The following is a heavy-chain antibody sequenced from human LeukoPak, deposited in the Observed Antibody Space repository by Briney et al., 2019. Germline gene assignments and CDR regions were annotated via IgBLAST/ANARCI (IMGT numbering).Heavy chain of an antibody. CDR2: IYYSGST. V-gene: IGHV4-59*08. J-gene: IGHJ4*02. Sequence: SETLSLTCTVSGDSISTYYWNWIRQPPGKGLEWIGYIYYSGSTNYNPSLKSRVTISVDTSKNQFSLKLSSVTAADTAVYYCARHGYSSSSFDYWGQGTLVTVSS. D-gene: IGHD6-13*01. CDR3: ARHGYSSSSFDY. CDR1: GDSISTYY.